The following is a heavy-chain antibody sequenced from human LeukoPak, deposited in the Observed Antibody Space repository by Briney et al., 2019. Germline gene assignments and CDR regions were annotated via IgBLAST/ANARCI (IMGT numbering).Heavy chain of an antibody. J-gene: IGHJ3*02. Sequence: PGGSLRLSCAASGFTFSSYGMHWVRQAPGKGLEWAAFIRYDGSNKYYADSVKGRFTISRDNSKNTLYLQMNSLRAEDTAVYYCAKADSSGYYYATDAFDIWGQGTMVTVSS. V-gene: IGHV3-30*02. D-gene: IGHD3-22*01. CDR3: AKADSSGYYYATDAFDI. CDR2: IRYDGSNK. CDR1: GFTFSSYG.